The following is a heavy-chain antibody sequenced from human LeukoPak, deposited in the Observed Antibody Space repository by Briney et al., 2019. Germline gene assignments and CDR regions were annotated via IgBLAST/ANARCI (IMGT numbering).Heavy chain of an antibody. CDR2: ISAYNGNT. J-gene: IGHJ4*02. CDR3: ARVFDYYDSSGYALSD. V-gene: IGHV1-18*01. Sequence: ASVKVSCKASGYTFTSYGISWVRQAPGQGLEWMGWISAYNGNTNYAQKLQGRVTMTTDTSTSTAYMELRSLRSDDTAVYYCARVFDYYDSSGYALSDWGQGTLVTVSS. CDR1: GYTFTSYG. D-gene: IGHD3-22*01.